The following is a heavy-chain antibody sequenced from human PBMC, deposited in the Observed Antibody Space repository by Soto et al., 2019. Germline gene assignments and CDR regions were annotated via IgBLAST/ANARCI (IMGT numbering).Heavy chain of an antibody. CDR2: ISYDGSNK. V-gene: IGHV3-30*18. CDR1: GFTFSSYG. J-gene: IGHJ6*02. D-gene: IGHD3-10*01. CDR3: AKDMYYYASGPPDDYYYGMDV. Sequence: GGSLRLSCAASGFTFSSYGMHWVRQAPGKGLEWVAVISYDGSNKYYADSVKGRFTISRDNSKNTLYLQMNSLRAEDTAVYYCAKDMYYYASGPPDDYYYGMDVWGQGTTVPVSS.